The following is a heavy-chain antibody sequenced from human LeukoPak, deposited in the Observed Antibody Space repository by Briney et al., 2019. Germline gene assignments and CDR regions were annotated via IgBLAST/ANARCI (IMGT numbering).Heavy chain of an antibody. D-gene: IGHD2-2*01. Sequence: SETLSLTCAVSGASITTNTWWSWVRQPPGKGLEWIGEIFHSESTNYNPSLESRLSISLDKSKNEFSLRLSSVTAADTAVYYCARVGYCSSTSCHNWFDPWGQGTLVTVSS. V-gene: IGHV4-4*02. CDR1: GASITTNTW. CDR2: IFHSEST. J-gene: IGHJ5*02. CDR3: ARVGYCSSTSCHNWFDP.